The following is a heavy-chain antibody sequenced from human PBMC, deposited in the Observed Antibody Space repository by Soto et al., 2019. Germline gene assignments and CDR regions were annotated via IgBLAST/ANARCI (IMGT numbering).Heavy chain of an antibody. J-gene: IGHJ3*02. V-gene: IGHV4-59*01. CDR3: ARNYGHAFDI. D-gene: IGHD1-7*01. CDR1: GGSIRSYY. CDR2: IYYSGST. Sequence: QVQLQESGPGLVKPSETLSLTCTVSGGSIRSYYWSWIRQPPGKGLEWIGYIYYSGSTNYNPSLKSRLTISVDPSKNQFSLKLSSVTAADTAVYYCARNYGHAFDIWGQGTMVTVSS.